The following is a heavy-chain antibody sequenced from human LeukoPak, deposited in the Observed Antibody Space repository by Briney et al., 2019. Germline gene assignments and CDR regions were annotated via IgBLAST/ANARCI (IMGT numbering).Heavy chain of an antibody. Sequence: GGSLRLSCAASGFTFRTYGMHWVRQAPGKGLEWVAVISYDGNQKFQADSVKGRFTISRDNSESTLYLQMNSLRPDDTAVYYCAAVVPDASNGHYYGLDVWGQGATVTVSS. CDR2: ISYDGNQK. V-gene: IGHV3-30*03. CDR3: AAVVPDASNGHYYGLDV. D-gene: IGHD2-2*01. J-gene: IGHJ6*02. CDR1: GFTFRTYG.